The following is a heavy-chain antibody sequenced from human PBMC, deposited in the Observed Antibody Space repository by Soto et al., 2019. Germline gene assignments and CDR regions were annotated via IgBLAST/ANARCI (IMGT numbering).Heavy chain of an antibody. Sequence: XGTLNLTCTVSGGSISSYYWSWIRQPPGKGLEWIGYIYYSGSTNYNPSLKSRVTISVDTSKNQFSLKLSSVTAADTAVYYCARAEYSSGWDAFDCWGQGTQVTVSS. J-gene: IGHJ4*02. CDR2: IYYSGST. D-gene: IGHD6-19*01. V-gene: IGHV4-59*01. CDR3: ARAEYSSGWDAFDC. CDR1: GGSISSYY.